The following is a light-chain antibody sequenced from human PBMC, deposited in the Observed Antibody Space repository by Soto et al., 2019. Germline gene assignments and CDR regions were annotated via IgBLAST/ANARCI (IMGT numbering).Light chain of an antibody. CDR2: LNSDGSH. CDR3: QTWGTGIQV. Sequence: QLVLTQSPSASASLGASVKLTCTLSSGHSSYAIAWHQQQPEKGPRYLMKLNSDGSHSKGDGIPDRLSGSSSGAVRYLTISSLQSEDEADYYCQTWGTGIQVFGGGTKLTVL. V-gene: IGLV4-69*01. J-gene: IGLJ3*02. CDR1: SGHSSYA.